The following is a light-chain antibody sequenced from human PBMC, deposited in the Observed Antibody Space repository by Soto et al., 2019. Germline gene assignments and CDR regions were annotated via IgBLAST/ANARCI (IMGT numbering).Light chain of an antibody. CDR1: SSDVGAYNS. CDR3: CSYTNTNTLV. V-gene: IGLV2-14*01. J-gene: IGLJ1*01. CDR2: GVT. Sequence: QSALTQPDSVSGSPGQSIAISCTGTSSDVGAYNSVSWYQHHPGKVPKVMIYGVTNRPSGVSDRFSGSKSGNTASLTISGLQAEDEADYYCCSYTNTNTLVFGTGTKLTVL.